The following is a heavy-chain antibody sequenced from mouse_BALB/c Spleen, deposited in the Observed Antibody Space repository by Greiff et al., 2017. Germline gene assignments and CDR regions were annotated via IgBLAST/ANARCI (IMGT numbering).Heavy chain of an antibody. D-gene: IGHD1-1*01. CDR3: AFPDYYGSSYPFFDY. Sequence: DVKLQESGPDLVKPSQSLSLTCTVTGYSITSGYSWHWIRQFPGNKLEWMGYIHYSGSTNYNPSLKSRISITRDTSKNQFFLQLNSVTTEDTATYYCAFPDYYGSSYPFFDYWGQGTTLTVSS. CDR2: IHYSGST. J-gene: IGHJ2*01. CDR1: GYSITSGYS. V-gene: IGHV3-1*02.